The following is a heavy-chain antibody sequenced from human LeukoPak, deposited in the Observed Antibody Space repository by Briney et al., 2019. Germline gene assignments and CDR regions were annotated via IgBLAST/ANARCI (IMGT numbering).Heavy chain of an antibody. J-gene: IGHJ4*02. CDR2: INPNSGGT. CDR1: GYTFTGYY. D-gene: IGHD3-10*01. CDR3: ATLWFGELLAFDY. Sequence: ASVKVSCKASGYTFTGYYMHWVRQAPGQGLERMGWINPNSGGTNYAQKFQGRVTMTRDTSISTAYMELSRLRSDDTAVYYCATLWFGELLAFDYWGQGTLVTVSS. V-gene: IGHV1-2*02.